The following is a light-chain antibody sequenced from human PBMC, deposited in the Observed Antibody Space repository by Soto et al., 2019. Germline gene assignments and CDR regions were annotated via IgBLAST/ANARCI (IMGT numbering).Light chain of an antibody. Sequence: EIVLTQSPGTLSLSPGERVTLSCRASQSVSSDYLAWYQQKPGQAPRLLVYGGNIGATGTPDRFSGSGSGTDFPLTISRLEPEDAAVYYCQQYGSSPWTFGQGTKVEIK. CDR1: QSVSSDY. CDR2: GGN. V-gene: IGKV3-20*01. J-gene: IGKJ1*01. CDR3: QQYGSSPWT.